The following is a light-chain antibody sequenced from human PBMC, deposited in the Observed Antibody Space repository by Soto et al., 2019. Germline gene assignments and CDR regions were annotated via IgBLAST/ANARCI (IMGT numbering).Light chain of an antibody. CDR2: GAS. Sequence: EIALTQSPGTLSLSPGERATLSCRASQSVSNNYLAWYQQKPGQAPRLLIYGASSRATGIPDRFSGSGSGTDFTLTISRLEPEDFSVYYCQHYVTSQLTFGGGTKVEIK. J-gene: IGKJ4*01. CDR1: QSVSNNY. V-gene: IGKV3-20*01. CDR3: QHYVTSQLT.